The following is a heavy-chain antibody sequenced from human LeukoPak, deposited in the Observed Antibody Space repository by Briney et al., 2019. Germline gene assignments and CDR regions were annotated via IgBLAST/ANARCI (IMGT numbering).Heavy chain of an antibody. V-gene: IGHV3-13*01. CDR3: ASAGAGTLALEL. Sequence: TGESLTLSCAASGFTFNSYDMHWIRQPTGKGLEWVSAIGTAGDTYYPRSVKGRFTISRENAKNSFYLQMTSVRAGDTAVYYCASAGAGTLALELW. CDR2: IGTAGDT. D-gene: IGHD6-13*01. CDR1: GFTFNSYD. J-gene: IGHJ2*01.